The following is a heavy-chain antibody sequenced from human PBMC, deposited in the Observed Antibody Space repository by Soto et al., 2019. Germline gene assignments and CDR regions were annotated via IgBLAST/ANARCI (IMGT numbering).Heavy chain of an antibody. CDR3: AKDSGFRGLFDY. Sequence: PVGSLRRSCAASGFTFSSYAMSWVRQAPGKGLEWVSAISGSGGSTYYADSVKGRFTISRENSKNTLYLQMNSLRAEDTAVYYCAKDSGFRGLFDYWGQGTLVTVSS. V-gene: IGHV3-23*01. J-gene: IGHJ4*02. CDR2: ISGSGGST. D-gene: IGHD1-26*01. CDR1: GFTFSSYA.